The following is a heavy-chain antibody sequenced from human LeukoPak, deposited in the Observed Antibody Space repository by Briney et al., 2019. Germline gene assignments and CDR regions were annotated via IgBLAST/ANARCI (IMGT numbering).Heavy chain of an antibody. CDR1: GGTFSSYA. V-gene: IGHV1-69*13. Sequence: SVKVSCKASGGTFSSYAISWVRQAPGQGLEWMGGIIPIFGTANYAQKFQGRVTITADESTSTAYMELSSLRSDDTAVYYCARVDMLTGYYFFDYWGQGTLVTVSS. CDR3: ARVDMLTGYYFFDY. J-gene: IGHJ4*02. CDR2: IIPIFGTA. D-gene: IGHD3-9*01.